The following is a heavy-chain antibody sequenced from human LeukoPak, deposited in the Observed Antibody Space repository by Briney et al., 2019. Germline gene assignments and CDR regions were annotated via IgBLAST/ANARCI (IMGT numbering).Heavy chain of an antibody. V-gene: IGHV3-21*01. D-gene: IGHD4-17*01. CDR1: GFTFSSYS. Sequence: GGSLRLSCAASGFTFSSYSMNWVRQAPGKGLEWVSSISSSSSYIYYADSVKGRFTISRDNAKNSLYLQMNSLRAEDTAVYYCAKTRYGDYLGHDAFDIWGQGTMVTVSS. CDR3: AKTRYGDYLGHDAFDI. CDR2: ISSSSSYI. J-gene: IGHJ3*02.